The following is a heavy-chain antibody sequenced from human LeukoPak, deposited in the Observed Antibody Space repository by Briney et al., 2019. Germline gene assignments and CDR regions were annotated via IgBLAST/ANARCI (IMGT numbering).Heavy chain of an antibody. Sequence: GASVKVSCKVSGYALTELSMHWVRQAPGKGLEWMGGFDPEDGATIYAQKFQGRVTMTEDTSTDTAYMELSSLRSEDTAVYYCATVVLYSGYYFDYWGQGTLVTVSS. CDR3: ATVVLYSGYYFDY. CDR2: FDPEDGAT. J-gene: IGHJ4*02. D-gene: IGHD5-12*01. CDR1: GYALTELS. V-gene: IGHV1-24*01.